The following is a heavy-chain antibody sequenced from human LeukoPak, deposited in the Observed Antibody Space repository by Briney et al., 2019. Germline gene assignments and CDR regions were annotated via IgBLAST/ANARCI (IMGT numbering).Heavy chain of an antibody. J-gene: IGHJ4*02. Sequence: SETLSLTCTVSGGSISSYYWSWIRQPAGKGLEWIGRIYTSGSTNYNPSLKSRVTISVDTSKNQFSLKLSSVTAADTAVYYCARDLSYYYDSSGYYYFDYWGQGTLVTVSS. V-gene: IGHV4-4*07. D-gene: IGHD3-22*01. CDR2: IYTSGST. CDR1: GGSISSYY. CDR3: ARDLSYYYDSSGYYYFDY.